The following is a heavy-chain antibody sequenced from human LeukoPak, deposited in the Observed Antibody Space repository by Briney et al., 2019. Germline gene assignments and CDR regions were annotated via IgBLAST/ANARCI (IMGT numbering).Heavy chain of an antibody. V-gene: IGHV3-23*01. CDR1: GFTFSSYA. D-gene: IGHD1-1*01. Sequence: GGSLRLSCAASGFTFSSYALSWVRQPPAKGLEWVSAISGNGDITYYPDTVKGRFSGSRDNSKNTLYPQLNSLRAEDTAVYYCAKDLRGTLSSRGPFEYWGQGTLVSVPS. J-gene: IGHJ4*02. CDR2: ISGNGDIT. CDR3: AKDLRGTLSSRGPFEY.